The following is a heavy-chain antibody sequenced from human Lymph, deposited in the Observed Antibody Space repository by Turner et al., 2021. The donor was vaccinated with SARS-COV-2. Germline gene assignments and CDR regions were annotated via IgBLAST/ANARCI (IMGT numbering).Heavy chain of an antibody. CDR3: ATDRKKWLVQTGDGMDV. Sequence: QVQLVQSGAEVKKPGASVKVSCKVSGYTLTELSMHWVRQAPGKGLEWMGGFYPEDGATIYAQKFQGRVTMTEDTSIDTVYMELSTLRSEDTAVYYCATDRKKWLVQTGDGMDVWGQGTTVTVSS. V-gene: IGHV1-24*01. CDR1: GYTLTELS. J-gene: IGHJ6*02. CDR2: FYPEDGAT. D-gene: IGHD6-19*01.